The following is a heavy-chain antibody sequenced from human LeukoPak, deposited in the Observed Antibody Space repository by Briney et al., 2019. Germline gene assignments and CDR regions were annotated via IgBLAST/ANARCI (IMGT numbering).Heavy chain of an antibody. D-gene: IGHD6-19*01. J-gene: IGHJ4*02. V-gene: IGHV4-39*01. Sequence: SETLSLTCTVSGGSISSSSYYWGWIRQPPGKGLERIGSIYYSGSTYYNPSLKSRVTISVDTSKNQFSLKLSSVTAADTAVYYCARFVPVAGIFDYWGQGTLVTVSS. CDR1: GGSISSSSYY. CDR3: ARFVPVAGIFDY. CDR2: IYYSGST.